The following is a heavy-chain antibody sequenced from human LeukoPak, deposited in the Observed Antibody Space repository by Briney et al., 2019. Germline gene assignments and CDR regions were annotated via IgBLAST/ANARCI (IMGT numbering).Heavy chain of an antibody. CDR1: GYTFTSYG. V-gene: IGHV1-18*01. J-gene: IGHJ5*02. Sequence: ASVKVSCKASGYTFTSYGISWVRQAPGQGLEWMGWISAYNGNTNYAQKLQGRVTMTTDTSTSTAYMELRSLRSDDTAVYYCATVLEYSSANWFDPWGQGTLVTVSS. D-gene: IGHD6-6*01. CDR3: ATVLEYSSANWFDP. CDR2: ISAYNGNT.